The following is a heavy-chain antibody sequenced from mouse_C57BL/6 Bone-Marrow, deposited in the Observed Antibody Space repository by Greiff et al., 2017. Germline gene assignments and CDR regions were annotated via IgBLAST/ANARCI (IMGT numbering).Heavy chain of an antibody. CDR2: IDPNSGGT. Sequence: QVQLQQPGAELVKPGASVKLSCKASGYTFTSYWMHWVKQRPGRGLEWIGRIDPNSGGTKYNEKFKSKATLTVDRPSSTAYMQLSSLTSEDSAVYYCARSRRLRRGGAMDYWGQGTSVTVSS. J-gene: IGHJ4*01. D-gene: IGHD2-4*01. CDR3: ARSRRLRRGGAMDY. CDR1: GYTFTSYW. V-gene: IGHV1-72*01.